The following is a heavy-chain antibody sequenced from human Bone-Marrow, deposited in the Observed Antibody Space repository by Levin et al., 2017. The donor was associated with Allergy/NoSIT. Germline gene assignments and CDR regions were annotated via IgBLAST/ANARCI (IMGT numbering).Heavy chain of an antibody. CDR1: GFTFSGSA. Sequence: PGGSLRLSCAASGFTFSGSAMHWVRQASGKGLEWVGRIRSKANSYATAYAASVKGRFTISRDGSKNTAYLQMNSLKTEDTAVYYCTRGVAAMDLFDYWGQGTLVTVSS. CDR3: TRGVAAMDLFDY. CDR2: IRSKANSYAT. D-gene: IGHD5-18*01. J-gene: IGHJ4*02. V-gene: IGHV3-73*01.